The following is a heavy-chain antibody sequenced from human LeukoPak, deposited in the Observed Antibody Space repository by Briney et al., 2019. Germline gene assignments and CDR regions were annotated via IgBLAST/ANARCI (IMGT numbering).Heavy chain of an antibody. Sequence: GGSLRLSCAASGFTFSSYAMSWVRQAPGKGLEWVSAISGSGGSTYYADSVKGRFTISRDNSKNTLYLQMNSLRAEDTAVYYCAKALGGRGSSPRNYYFDYWGQGTLVTVSS. V-gene: IGHV3-23*01. CDR2: ISGSGGST. J-gene: IGHJ4*02. D-gene: IGHD6-6*01. CDR3: AKALGGRGSSPRNYYFDY. CDR1: GFTFSSYA.